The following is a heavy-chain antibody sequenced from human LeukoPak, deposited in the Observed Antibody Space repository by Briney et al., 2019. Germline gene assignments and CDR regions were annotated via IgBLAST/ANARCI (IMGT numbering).Heavy chain of an antibody. J-gene: IGHJ6*04. V-gene: IGHV3-21*01. CDR1: GFTFDDYG. CDR3: AELGITMIGGV. Sequence: GGSLRLSCAASGFTFDDYGMSWVRQAPGKGLEWVSIISSGSSYIHYADSVKGRFTISRDNAKNSLYLQMNSLRAEDTAVYYCAELGITMIGGVWGKGTTVTISS. D-gene: IGHD3-10*02. CDR2: ISSGSSYI.